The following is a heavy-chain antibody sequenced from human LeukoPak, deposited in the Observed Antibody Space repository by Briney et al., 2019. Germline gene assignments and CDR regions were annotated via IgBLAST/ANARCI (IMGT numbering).Heavy chain of an antibody. CDR1: GFTFSSYG. CDR3: ARVAIAAADTSIDY. D-gene: IGHD6-13*01. CDR2: IWYDGSNK. V-gene: IGHV3-33*01. J-gene: IGHJ4*02. Sequence: GGSLRLSCAASGFTFSSYGMHWVRQAPGKGLEWVAVIWYDGSNKYYADSVKGRFTISRDNAKNSLYLQMNSLRDEDTAVYYCARVAIAAADTSIDYWGQGTLVTVSS.